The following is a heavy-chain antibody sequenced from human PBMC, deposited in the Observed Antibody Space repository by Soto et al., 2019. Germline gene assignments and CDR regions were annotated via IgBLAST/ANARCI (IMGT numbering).Heavy chain of an antibody. J-gene: IGHJ4*02. CDR1: GFTFSSYS. CDR2: ISGSGGST. CDR3: AKLSYDFWSGYLDY. Sequence: PGGSLRLSCAASGFTFSSYSMSWVRQAPGKGLEWVSAISGSGGSTYYADSVKGRFTISRDNSKNTLYLQMNSLRAEDTAVYYCAKLSYDFWSGYLDYWGQGTLVTVSS. D-gene: IGHD3-3*01. V-gene: IGHV3-23*01.